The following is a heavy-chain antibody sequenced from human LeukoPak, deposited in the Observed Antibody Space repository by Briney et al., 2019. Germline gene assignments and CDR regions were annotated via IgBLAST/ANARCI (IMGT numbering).Heavy chain of an antibody. CDR2: INWNGGST. Sequence: GGSLRLSCAASRFTFNDYGMSWVRQAPGKGLEWVSGINWNGGSTAYADSVRGRFTISRDNAKNSLYLQMNSLRAEDTAVYYCARGRAQTVIDFDYWGQGTLVTVSS. V-gene: IGHV3-20*04. CDR1: RFTFNDYG. D-gene: IGHD3-16*02. J-gene: IGHJ4*02. CDR3: ARGRAQTVIDFDY.